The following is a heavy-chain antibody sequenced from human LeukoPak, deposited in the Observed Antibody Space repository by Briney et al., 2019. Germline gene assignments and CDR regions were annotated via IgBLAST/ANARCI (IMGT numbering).Heavy chain of an antibody. CDR1: GYTFTSYG. D-gene: IGHD3-3*01. Sequence: ASVKVSCKASGYTFTSYGISWVRQAPGQGLEWMGWISAYNGNTNYAQKLQGRVTMTTDTSTSTAYMELRSLRSDDTAVYYYARGGRPYYDFWSGYDAFDIWGQGTMVTVSS. CDR3: ARGGRPYYDFWSGYDAFDI. CDR2: ISAYNGNT. J-gene: IGHJ3*02. V-gene: IGHV1-18*01.